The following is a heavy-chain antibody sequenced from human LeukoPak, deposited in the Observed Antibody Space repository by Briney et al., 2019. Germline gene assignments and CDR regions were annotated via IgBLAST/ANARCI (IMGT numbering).Heavy chain of an antibody. CDR2: ISYDGSNK. Sequence: PGGSLRLSCAASGFTFSDYYMTWIRQAPGKGLEWVAFISYDGSNKDYADSVKGQFTISRDNSKNTLYLQMNSLRADDTAIYYCAKDKSSSGWYGMDVWGQGTTVTVSS. CDR3: AKDKSSSGWYGMDV. V-gene: IGHV3-30*18. CDR1: GFTFSDYY. J-gene: IGHJ6*02. D-gene: IGHD6-19*01.